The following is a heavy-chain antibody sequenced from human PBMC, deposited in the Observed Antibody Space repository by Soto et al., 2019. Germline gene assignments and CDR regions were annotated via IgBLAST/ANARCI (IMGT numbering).Heavy chain of an antibody. J-gene: IGHJ3*02. CDR2: VYHSGTT. D-gene: IGHD2-2*01. CDR1: GGSISSNNW. V-gene: IGHV4-4*02. CDR3: ARVLQYCSGNSCYFDI. Sequence: QVQLQESGPGLVKPSGTQSLTCAVSGGSISSNNWWNWVRQSPGKGLEWIGEVYHSGTTNYNPSLKSRVTISVDTSKNQFFLKLNSVTAADTAVYYCARVLQYCSGNSCYFDIWGQGTMVTVSS.